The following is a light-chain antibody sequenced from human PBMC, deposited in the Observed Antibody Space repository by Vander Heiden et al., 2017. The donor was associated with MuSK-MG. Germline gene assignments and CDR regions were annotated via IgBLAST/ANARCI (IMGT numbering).Light chain of an antibody. Sequence: QSALTQPASVSGSPGQSITISCTGTSSDVGGYDYVSWYQQHPGKAPKLMSYDVSNRPSGVSNRFSGSKSGNMASLTISGLQAEDEADYYCCSYTSTSTRVFGGGTKLTVL. CDR1: SSDVGGYDY. V-gene: IGLV2-14*03. CDR2: DVS. CDR3: CSYTSTSTRV. J-gene: IGLJ2*01.